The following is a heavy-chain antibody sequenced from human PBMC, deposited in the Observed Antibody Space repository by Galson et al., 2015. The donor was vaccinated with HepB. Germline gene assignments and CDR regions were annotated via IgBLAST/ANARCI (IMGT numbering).Heavy chain of an antibody. Sequence: SVKVSCKASGYTFTSYGLSWVRQAPGQGLEWMGWVSAYSGNTNYVQKFQGRVTMTTDTSTSTAYMELRSLKSDDTAVYYCARDIPRHSQWGARGSFDSWGQGTLVTVSS. V-gene: IGHV1-18*01. CDR2: VSAYSGNT. CDR1: GYTFTSYG. J-gene: IGHJ4*02. CDR3: ARDIPRHSQWGARGSFDS. D-gene: IGHD1-26*01.